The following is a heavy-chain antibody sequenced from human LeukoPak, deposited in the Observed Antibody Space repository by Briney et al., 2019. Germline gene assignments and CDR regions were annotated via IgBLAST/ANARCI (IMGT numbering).Heavy chain of an antibody. Sequence: GGSLRLSCVASGFSFNRFAMSWVRHAPGKGLEWVSSVSGSGGTTWHAESVKGRFTISKDNSKSTMFLQLNSLRAEDTAVYYCTKDHISCVGAGCLLHEDWGQGALVTVSS. V-gene: IGHV3-23*01. CDR1: GFSFNRFA. D-gene: IGHD3-9*01. J-gene: IGHJ4*02. CDR3: TKDHISCVGAGCLLHED. CDR2: VSGSGGTT.